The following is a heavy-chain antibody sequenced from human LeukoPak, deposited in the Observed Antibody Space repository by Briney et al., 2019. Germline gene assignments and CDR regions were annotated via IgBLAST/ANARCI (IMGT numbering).Heavy chain of an antibody. J-gene: IGHJ5*02. CDR2: ISGGGGTK. V-gene: IGHV3-23*01. D-gene: IGHD3-16*01. Sequence: GGSLRLSCAASGFAFTRYSMSWVRQSPGKGLEWVSSISGGGGTKYYAGSVKGRFTISRDSSKDTLYLLMNSVRADATAVYYCTKEQWGVDEADTRFYPWGRGTLVTVSS. CDR1: GFAFTRYS. CDR3: TKEQWGVDEADTRFYP.